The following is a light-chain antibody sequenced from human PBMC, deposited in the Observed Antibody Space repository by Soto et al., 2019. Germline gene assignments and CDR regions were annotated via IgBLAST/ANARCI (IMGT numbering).Light chain of an antibody. Sequence: MMMNPPASMVSAPVEDRVTITCLSSHSISTCLAWYQQKPGQPPKLLIYDVSTLECGVPSRFSGSGSGTDFTLTISSLQPDDVAPYYCQQYNSYSVTFGQGTKVDI. J-gene: IGKJ1*01. CDR2: DVS. V-gene: IGKV1-5*01. CDR1: HSISTC. CDR3: QQYNSYSVT.